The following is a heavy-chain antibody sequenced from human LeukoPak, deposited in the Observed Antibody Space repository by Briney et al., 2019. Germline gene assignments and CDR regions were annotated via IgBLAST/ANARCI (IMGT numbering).Heavy chain of an antibody. CDR2: IKYDGNEK. Sequence: GGSLRLSCAASGFIFSTYWLTWVRQAPGKGLEWVATIKYDGNEKFYVDSVRGRFTISRDNAKDSLYLQMNSLTAEDTAIYYCVRESFSRGDFNWGQGTLVSVSS. CDR1: GFIFSTYW. D-gene: IGHD7-27*01. V-gene: IGHV3-7*01. J-gene: IGHJ4*02. CDR3: VRESFSRGDFN.